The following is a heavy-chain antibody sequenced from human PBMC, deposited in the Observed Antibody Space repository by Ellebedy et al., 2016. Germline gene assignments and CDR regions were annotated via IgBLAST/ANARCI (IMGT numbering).Heavy chain of an antibody. J-gene: IGHJ4*02. CDR1: GFTFSNHA. D-gene: IGHD3-10*01. V-gene: IGHV3-23*01. CDR3: ANVGGSGTYYNGY. CDR2: VVGSGERT. Sequence: GGSLRLSCAASGFTFSNHAMSWVRQAPGKGPEWVSAVVGSGERTFYADSVKGRFTISRDNSKNRLYLQMSSLKVEDTATYYCANVGGSGTYYNGYWGQGTLVTVSS.